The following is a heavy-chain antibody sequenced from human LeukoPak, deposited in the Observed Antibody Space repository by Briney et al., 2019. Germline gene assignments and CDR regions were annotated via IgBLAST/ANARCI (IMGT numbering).Heavy chain of an antibody. V-gene: IGHV3-23*01. CDR2: SSGSGGST. Sequence: GGSLRLSCAASGFTNSSYAMSLVRQATGKGLEWVSASSGSGGSTYYADSVKGRFTISRDNSKNTLYLQMNSLRAEDTAVYYCAKEGGPYSNYAAFDYWGQGTLVTVSS. J-gene: IGHJ4*02. CDR3: AKEGGPYSNYAAFDY. D-gene: IGHD4-11*01. CDR1: GFTNSSYA.